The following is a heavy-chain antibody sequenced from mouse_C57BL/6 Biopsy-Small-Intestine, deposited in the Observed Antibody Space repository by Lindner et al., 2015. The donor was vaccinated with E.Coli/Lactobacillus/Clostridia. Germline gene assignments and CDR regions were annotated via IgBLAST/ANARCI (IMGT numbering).Heavy chain of an antibody. J-gene: IGHJ1*03. CDR2: IYPGGGYT. D-gene: IGHD3-3*01. CDR1: GYTFTNYW. V-gene: IGHV1-63*01. Sequence: VQLQESGAELVRPGTSVKVSCKASGYTFTNYWIGWAKQRPGHGLEWIGDIYPGGGYTNYNEKFKGKATLTADKSSSTAYMQFSSLTSEDSAIYYCAREGDYFDVWGTGTTVTVSS. CDR3: AREGDYFDV.